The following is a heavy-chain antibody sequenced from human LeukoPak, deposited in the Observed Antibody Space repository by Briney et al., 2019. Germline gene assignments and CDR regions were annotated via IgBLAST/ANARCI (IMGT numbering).Heavy chain of an antibody. CDR2: TDPNSGGT. V-gene: IGHV1-2*02. J-gene: IGHJ2*01. CDR1: GYTXTAHY. D-gene: IGHD3-10*01. Sequence: ASVKVSCRASGYTXTAHYIHWVRQAPGQGLEWMGWTDPNSGGTNYAQKFLGSVTMTGDTSINTAFMELNRLRSDDTAIYYCARGRGTTMVRGVITNYFDLWGRGSLVTVSS. CDR3: ARGRGTTMVRGVITNYFDL.